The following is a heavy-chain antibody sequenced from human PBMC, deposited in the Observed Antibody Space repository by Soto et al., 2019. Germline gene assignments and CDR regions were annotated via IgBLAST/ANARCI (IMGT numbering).Heavy chain of an antibody. J-gene: IGHJ2*01. CDR3: ASEDADPTGHWYFEL. V-gene: IGHV3-72*01. D-gene: IGHD3-9*01. CDR2: IRTEAKSYST. CDR1: GLTFTNYY. Sequence: EVQLMESGGGLVQPGGSLRLSCAASGLTFTNYYMDWVRQAPGKGLEWVARIRTEAKSYSTEYAASVNGRFTVSRADSKTSLFLQMNTLQTDDPAVYYCASEDADPTGHWYFELWGRGTLVTVSS.